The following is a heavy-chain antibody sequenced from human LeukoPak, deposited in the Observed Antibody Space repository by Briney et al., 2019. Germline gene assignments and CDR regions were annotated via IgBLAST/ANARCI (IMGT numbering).Heavy chain of an antibody. D-gene: IGHD3-22*01. Sequence: GGSLRLSCAASGFTFSSYAMHWVRQAPGKGLEYVSAISSNGGSTYYANSVKGRFTISRDNSKNTLYLQMGSLRAEDMAVYYCATAPYYYDSSGYSYYFDYWGQGTLVTVSS. CDR2: ISSNGGST. V-gene: IGHV3-64*01. CDR1: GFTFSSYA. J-gene: IGHJ4*02. CDR3: ATAPYYYDSSGYSYYFDY.